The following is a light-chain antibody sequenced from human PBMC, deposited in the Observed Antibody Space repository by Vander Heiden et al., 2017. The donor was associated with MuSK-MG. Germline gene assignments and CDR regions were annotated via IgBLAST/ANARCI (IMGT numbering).Light chain of an antibody. CDR3: QQEDDVPIT. CDR1: QQIGTY. V-gene: IGKV1-33*01. J-gene: IGKJ5*01. Sequence: DIQMTQSPSSLSASVGDRVTITCQASQQIGTYLNWYQQKPGKAPDLLIFDASNLKTRVPSRFNGSGSGTDFTFTISSLHPEDFATYYCQQEDDVPITFGQGTLMEI. CDR2: DAS.